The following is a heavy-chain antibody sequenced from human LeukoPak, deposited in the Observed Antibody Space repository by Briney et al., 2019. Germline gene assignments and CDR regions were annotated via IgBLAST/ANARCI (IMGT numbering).Heavy chain of an antibody. CDR3: AKNWGGLDY. CDR2: ISNSGDST. Sequence: GGSLRLSCAASGFTFSSYAMHWVRQAPGKGLEWVSAISNSGDSTYYADSVKGRFTIARDNSKNTLYLQMNSLRAEDTAIYYCAKNWGGLDYWGQGTLVTVSS. V-gene: IGHV3-23*01. D-gene: IGHD3-10*01. J-gene: IGHJ4*02. CDR1: GFTFSSYA.